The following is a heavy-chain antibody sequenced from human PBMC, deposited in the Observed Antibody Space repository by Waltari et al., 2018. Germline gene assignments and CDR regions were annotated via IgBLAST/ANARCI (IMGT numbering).Heavy chain of an antibody. J-gene: IGHJ6*02. CDR1: GGSISSHY. Sequence: QVQLQESGPGLVKPSETLSLTCTVSGGSISSHYWSWIRQPPGKGLEWIGYIYYSGSTNYNPSLKSRVTISVDTSKNQFSLKLSSVTAADTAVYYCARRFGLDPGGGYYGMDVWGQGTTVTASS. CDR3: ARRFGLDPGGGYYGMDV. D-gene: IGHD3-10*01. CDR2: IYYSGST. V-gene: IGHV4-59*11.